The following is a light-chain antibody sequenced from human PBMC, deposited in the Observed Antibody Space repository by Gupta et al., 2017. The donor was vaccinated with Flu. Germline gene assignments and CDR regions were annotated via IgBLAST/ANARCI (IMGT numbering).Light chain of an antibody. CDR3: AAWDDSLNGHYV. CDR2: GNN. Sequence: QSVLAQPPSASGTPGQRVTISCSGTSSNIGSNFVNWYQQVPGTAPTLLIYGNNQRPSGVPDRFSGSTSGASASMAISGLQSEDEADYYCAAWDDSLNGHYVFGTGTKVTVL. J-gene: IGLJ1*01. CDR1: SSNIGSNF. V-gene: IGLV1-44*01.